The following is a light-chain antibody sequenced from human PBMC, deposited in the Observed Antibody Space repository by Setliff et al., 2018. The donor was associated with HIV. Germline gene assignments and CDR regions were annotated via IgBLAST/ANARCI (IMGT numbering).Light chain of an antibody. V-gene: IGLV1-44*01. CDR3: SAWDDSLNGVL. CDR2: RHN. CDR1: NSNIGSNT. J-gene: IGLJ2*01. Sequence: QSVLTQPPSASGTPGQRVTISCSGSNSNIGSNTVNWYQQLPGTAPKLLIYRHNQRPSGVPDRFSGFKSGTSASLAISGLQSEDEAVYYCSAWDDSLNGVLFGGGTKVTVL.